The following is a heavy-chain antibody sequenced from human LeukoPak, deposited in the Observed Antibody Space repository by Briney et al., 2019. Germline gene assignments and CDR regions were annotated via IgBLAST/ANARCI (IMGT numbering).Heavy chain of an antibody. CDR3: ARGPYYYGSGTFYYYSGMDV. V-gene: IGHV4-34*01. D-gene: IGHD3-10*01. CDR2: INHSGST. CDR1: GGSFSGYY. Sequence: SETLSLTCAVYGGSFSGYYWSWIRQPPGKGLEWIGEINHSGSTNYNPSPRSRGTISVDTSKNQFSLKLSSVTAADTAVYYCARGPYYYGSGTFYYYSGMDVWGKGTTVTVSS. J-gene: IGHJ6*04.